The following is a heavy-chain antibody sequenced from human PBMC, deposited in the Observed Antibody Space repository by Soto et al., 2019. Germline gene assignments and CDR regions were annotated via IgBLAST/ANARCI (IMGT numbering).Heavy chain of an antibody. J-gene: IGHJ3*01. CDR2: IYSGGTT. CDR3: ARGDRGAFDL. Sequence: GGSLRLSCAASGFTVNNNHMSWVRQAPGKGLEWVSIIYSGGTTYYADSVKGRFTISRDNAKNTLYLQMNSLRAEDTAVYYCARGDRGAFDLWGQGTMVTVSS. D-gene: IGHD2-21*02. CDR1: GFTVNNNH. V-gene: IGHV3-53*01.